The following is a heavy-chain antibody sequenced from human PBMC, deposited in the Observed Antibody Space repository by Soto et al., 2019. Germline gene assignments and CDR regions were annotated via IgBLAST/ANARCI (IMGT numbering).Heavy chain of an antibody. CDR3: ARDNSPWETAPFDY. V-gene: IGHV1-18*01. CDR2: ISAYNGNT. CDR1: GYTFTSYG. J-gene: IGHJ4*02. Sequence: GASVKVSCKASGYTFTSYGISWVRQAPGQGLEWMGWISAYNGNTNYVQKLQGRVTMTTDTSTSTAYMELRSLRVEDSAVYFCARDNSPWETAPFDYWGQGTLVTVSS. D-gene: IGHD5-18*01.